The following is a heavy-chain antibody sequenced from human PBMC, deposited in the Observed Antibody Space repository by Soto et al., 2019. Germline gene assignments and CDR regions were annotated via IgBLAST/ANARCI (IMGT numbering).Heavy chain of an antibody. CDR3: ACMLSGGYSYGFYYYGMDV. CDR2: NFYSGTT. V-gene: IGHV4-39*01. J-gene: IGHJ6*02. CDR1: WIPLHSNLYY. D-gene: IGHD5-18*01. Sequence: SWTLYPTLTVPWIPLHSNLYYRGPIRQPPGKGLEWIGRNFYSGTTHYNPALQSRVPISEDPSNNQFSLEQTAVTAPDTAVYYCACMLSGGYSYGFYYYGMDVWGQGTTVX.